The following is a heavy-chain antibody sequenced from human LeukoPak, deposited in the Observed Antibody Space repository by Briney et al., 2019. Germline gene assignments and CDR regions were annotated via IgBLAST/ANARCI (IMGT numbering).Heavy chain of an antibody. CDR1: GYTFTSYY. V-gene: IGHV1-46*01. CDR2: INPSGGST. CDR3: ARETVRVVPAAINHFDY. Sequence: VASVKVSCKASGYTFTSYYMHWVRQAPGQGLEWMGIINPSGGSTSYAQKFQGGVTMTRDMSTSTVYMELSSLRSEDTAVYYCARETVRVVPAAINHFDYWGQGTLVTVSS. D-gene: IGHD2-2*01. J-gene: IGHJ4*02.